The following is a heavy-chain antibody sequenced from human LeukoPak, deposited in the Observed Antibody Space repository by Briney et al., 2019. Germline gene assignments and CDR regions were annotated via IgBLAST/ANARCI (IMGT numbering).Heavy chain of an antibody. CDR1: GGSISSSSYY. CDR3: ARGYSSSVYNWFDP. D-gene: IGHD6-6*01. CDR2: IYYSGST. Sequence: PSETLSLTCTVSGGSISSSSYYWGWIRQPPGKGLEWIGSIYYSGSTYYNPSLKSRVAISVDTSKNQFSLKLSSVTAADTAVYYCARGYSSSVYNWFDPWGQGTLVTVSS. V-gene: IGHV4-39*07. J-gene: IGHJ5*02.